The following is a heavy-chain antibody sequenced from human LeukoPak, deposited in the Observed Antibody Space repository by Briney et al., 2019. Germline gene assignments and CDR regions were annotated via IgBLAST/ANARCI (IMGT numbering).Heavy chain of an antibody. J-gene: IGHJ4*02. Sequence: SETLSLTCAVYGGSFGGYYWSWIRHPPGKGLEWIGYIYQSGSTYYTPSLKSRVTISVDRSKNQFSLKLSSVTAADTAVYYCARGQRGAVVTAIEYWGQGTLVTVSS. D-gene: IGHD2-21*02. CDR2: IYQSGST. CDR3: ARGQRGAVVTAIEY. CDR1: GGSFGGYY. V-gene: IGHV4-34*01.